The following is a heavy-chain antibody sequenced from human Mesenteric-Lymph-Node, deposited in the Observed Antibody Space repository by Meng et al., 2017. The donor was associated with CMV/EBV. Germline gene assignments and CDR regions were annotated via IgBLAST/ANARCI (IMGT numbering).Heavy chain of an antibody. J-gene: IGHJ4*02. CDR1: GFTFSSYW. D-gene: IGHD4-11*01. CDR2: IKQDGSGK. V-gene: IGHV3-7*01. Sequence: GESLKISCAASGFTFSSYWMSWVRQAPGKGLEWVANIKQDGSGKYYVDSVKGRFTISRDNAKNSLYLQMNSLRAEDTAVYYCARDKQDYSIDYWGQGTLVTVSS. CDR3: ARDKQDYSIDY.